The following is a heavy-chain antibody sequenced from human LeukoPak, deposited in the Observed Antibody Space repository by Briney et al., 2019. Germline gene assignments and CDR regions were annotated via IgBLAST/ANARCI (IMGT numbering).Heavy chain of an antibody. V-gene: IGHV1-8*01. Sequence: ASVKVSCNCSGYTFTSCDINWMRQPNGPGLELMGWMHPYSGNTGYEQKFQGRVTMTRNTSISTAYMELGSLRSEDTAVYYCARSLHITMVRGVICWFDPWGQGTLVTVSS. J-gene: IGHJ5*02. CDR2: MHPYSGNT. CDR3: ARSLHITMVRGVICWFDP. CDR1: GYTFTSCD. D-gene: IGHD3-10*01.